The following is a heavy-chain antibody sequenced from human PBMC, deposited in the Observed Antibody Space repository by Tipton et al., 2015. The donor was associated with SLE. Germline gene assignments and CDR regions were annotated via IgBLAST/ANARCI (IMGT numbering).Heavy chain of an antibody. J-gene: IGHJ3*02. V-gene: IGHV3-30*02. CDR2: IRYDGSNK. CDR3: AKTRQWRGGHDAFDI. CDR1: GFTFSSYA. Sequence: SLRLSCAASGFTFSSYAMHWVRQAPGKGLEWVAFIRYDGSNKYYADSVKGRFTISRDNSKNTLYLQMNSLRAEDTAVYYCAKTRQWRGGHDAFDIWGQGTMVTVSS. D-gene: IGHD6-19*01.